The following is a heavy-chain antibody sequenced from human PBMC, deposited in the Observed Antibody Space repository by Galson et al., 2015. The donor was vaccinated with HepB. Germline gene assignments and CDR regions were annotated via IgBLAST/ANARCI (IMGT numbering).Heavy chain of an antibody. D-gene: IGHD2-21*01. V-gene: IGHV3-7*01. CDR3: AREPRAGAYYVDY. CDR1: GFTFSSYW. J-gene: IGHJ4*02. Sequence: GFTFSSYWMTWVRQAPGKGLEWVANIKEDGSVKYHVDSVQGRFTISRDNAKNSLYLQMNSLRAEDTAVDYCAREPRAGAYYVDYWGQGTLVTVSS. CDR2: IKEDGSVK.